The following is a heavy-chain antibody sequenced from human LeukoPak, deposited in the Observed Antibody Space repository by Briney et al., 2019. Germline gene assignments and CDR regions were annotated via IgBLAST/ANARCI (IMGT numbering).Heavy chain of an antibody. D-gene: IGHD3-10*01. V-gene: IGHV4-39*01. Sequence: SSETLSLTCTVSGGSISSSSYYWGWIRQPPGKGLEWIGSIYYSGSTYFNPSLKSRVTISVDTSKNQFSLKLSSVTAADTAIYYCARGGYYGSGNDFRFDPWGQGTLVTVPS. CDR3: ARGGYYGSGNDFRFDP. J-gene: IGHJ5*02. CDR1: GGSISSSSYY. CDR2: IYYSGST.